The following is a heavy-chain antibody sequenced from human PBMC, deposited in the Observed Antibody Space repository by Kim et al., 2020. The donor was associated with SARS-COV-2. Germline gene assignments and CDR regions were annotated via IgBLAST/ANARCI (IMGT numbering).Heavy chain of an antibody. D-gene: IGHD1-1*01. Sequence: SETLSLTCTVSGGSISSSSYYWGWIRQPPGKGLEWIGSIYYSGSTYYNPSLKSRVTISVDTSKNQFSLKLSSVTAADTAVYYCARRGENWIDYWGQGTLVTVSS. CDR1: GGSISSSSYY. J-gene: IGHJ4*02. V-gene: IGHV4-39*01. CDR2: IYYSGST. CDR3: ARRGENWIDY.